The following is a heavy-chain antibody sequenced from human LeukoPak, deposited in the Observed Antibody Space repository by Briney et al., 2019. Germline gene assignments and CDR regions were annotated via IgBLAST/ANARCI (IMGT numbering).Heavy chain of an antibody. V-gene: IGHV3-23*01. CDR2: ISGSGGST. J-gene: IGHJ4*02. CDR3: AKGRMVYAILYYFDY. D-gene: IGHD2-8*01. CDR1: GFTFSSYA. Sequence: GGSLRLSCAASGFTFSSYAMSWVRQAPGRGLEWVSAISGSGGSTYYADSVKGRFTISRDNSKNTLYLQMNSLRAEDTAVYYCAKGRMVYAILYYFDYWGQGTLVTVSS.